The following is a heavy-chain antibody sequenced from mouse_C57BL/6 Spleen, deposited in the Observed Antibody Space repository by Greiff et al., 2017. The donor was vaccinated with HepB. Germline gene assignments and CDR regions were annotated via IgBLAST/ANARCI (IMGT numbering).Heavy chain of an antibody. J-gene: IGHJ1*03. V-gene: IGHV2-2*01. CDR2: IWSGGST. D-gene: IGHD1-1*01. CDR1: GFSLTSYG. Sequence: QVQLKESGPGLVQPSQSLSITCTVSGFSLTSYGVHWVRQSPGKGLEWLGVIWSGGSTDYNAAFISRLSISKDNSKSQVFFKMNSLQADDTAIYYCARNIVITTVVATSYWYFDVWGTGTTVTVSS. CDR3: ARNIVITTVVATSYWYFDV.